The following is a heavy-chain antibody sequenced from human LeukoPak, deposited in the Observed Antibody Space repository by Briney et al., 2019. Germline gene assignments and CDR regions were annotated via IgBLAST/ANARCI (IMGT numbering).Heavy chain of an antibody. Sequence: GESLNISCKTSGFSFTNYCIDWVRQMPGKGLEWMGIICPGDSDTRYRPSFQGQVTISADRSISTAYLQWGSLKASDTAIYYCALGSITLAATNWFDRWGQGTLVTVSS. D-gene: IGHD6-19*01. CDR1: GFSFTNYC. V-gene: IGHV5-51*01. CDR3: ALGSITLAATNWFDR. J-gene: IGHJ5*02. CDR2: ICPGDSDT.